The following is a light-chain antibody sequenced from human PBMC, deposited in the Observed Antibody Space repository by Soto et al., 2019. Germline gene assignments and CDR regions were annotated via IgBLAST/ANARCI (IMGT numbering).Light chain of an antibody. CDR1: QGIRND. CDR3: QQGYNTFWT. J-gene: IGKJ1*01. V-gene: IGKV1-6*02. CDR2: AAT. Sequence: AIQMTQSPSSLSASVGDRVTITCRASQGIRNDLGWYQHKPGTAPKVLISAATKLQSGVPSRFSGRGSGTDFTLTISNLQPEDSATYFCQQGYNTFWTFGRGTKVDIK.